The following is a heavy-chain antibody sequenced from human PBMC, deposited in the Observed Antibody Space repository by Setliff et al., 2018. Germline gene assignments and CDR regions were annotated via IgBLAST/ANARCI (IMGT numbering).Heavy chain of an antibody. Sequence: GGSLRLSCAASGFTFTSYDMSWVRQAPGKGLEWLSKISGDGITIFYADSVRGRFTISRDNAKTSLYLQMNSLRVEDTAVYYCFTGRGYGGQGTQVTVSS. CDR3: FTGRGY. J-gene: IGHJ4*02. D-gene: IGHD3-10*01. CDR1: GFTFTSYD. CDR2: ISGDGITI. V-gene: IGHV3-48*03.